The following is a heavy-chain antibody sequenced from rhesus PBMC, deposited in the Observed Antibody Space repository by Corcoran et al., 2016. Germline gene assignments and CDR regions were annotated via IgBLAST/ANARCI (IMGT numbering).Heavy chain of an antibody. Sequence: EVQLVESGGGLVQPGGSLRLSCAASGFTFSSYGMSWVRRPPEKGLGWVSYISNGVVRTYSADSVNGRITISRDNSKNTLSLQMNSLRAEDTAVYYCAKARGHNHYHSNPIDYWGQGVLVTVSS. V-gene: IGHV3S5*01. CDR2: ISNGVVRT. CDR3: AKARGHNHYHSNPIDY. D-gene: IGHD3-28*01. CDR1: GFTFSSYG. J-gene: IGHJ4*01.